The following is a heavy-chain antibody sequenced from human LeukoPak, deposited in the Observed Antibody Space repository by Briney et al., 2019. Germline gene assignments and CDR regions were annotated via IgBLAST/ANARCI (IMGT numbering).Heavy chain of an antibody. CDR3: ATVGDYYGDYVRFDY. Sequence: PGGSLRLSCAASGFSFSSYAMAWVRQAPGKGLEWVSTISGSGGSTHCADSVKGRFTISRDNSKNTLYLQMNSLRAEDTAVYYCATVGDYYGDYVRFDYWGQGILVTVSS. CDR1: GFSFSSYA. J-gene: IGHJ4*02. D-gene: IGHD4-17*01. CDR2: ISGSGGST. V-gene: IGHV3-23*01.